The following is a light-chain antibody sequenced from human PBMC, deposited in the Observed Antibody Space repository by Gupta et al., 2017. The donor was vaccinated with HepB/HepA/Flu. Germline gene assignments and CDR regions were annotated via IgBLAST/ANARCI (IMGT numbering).Light chain of an antibody. J-gene: IGKJ4*01. CDR3: QKEGSAPIT. CDR1: QGFSNY. CDR2: DVS. V-gene: IGKV1-27*01. Sequence: DIQMTQSPSSLSASVGDRVTITCRASQGFSNYLAWYQQKPGKGPKLLIYDVSTLQSGVPSRFSGSGSGTDFTLTISSLQPEDVATYYCQKEGSAPITFGGGTKVEIK.